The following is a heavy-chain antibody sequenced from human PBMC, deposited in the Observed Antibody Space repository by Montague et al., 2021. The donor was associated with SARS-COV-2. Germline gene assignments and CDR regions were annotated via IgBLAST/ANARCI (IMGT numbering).Heavy chain of an antibody. V-gene: IGHV4-34*01. CDR3: AGERWNIVIGPPVEYGMDL. Sequence: SETLSLTCAVYGGSFSGSYWSWIRQSPGQGLELIGEINNLGSVNYSPSLKSRVTISVDTSRNQFSLKVTSVTAADTAVSYCAGERWNIVIGPPVEYGMDLWGQGTTVTVSS. CDR2: INNLGSV. CDR1: GGSFSGSY. D-gene: IGHD2/OR15-2a*01. J-gene: IGHJ6*02.